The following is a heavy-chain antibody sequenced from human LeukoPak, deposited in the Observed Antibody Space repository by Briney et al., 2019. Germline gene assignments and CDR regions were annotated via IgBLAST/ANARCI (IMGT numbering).Heavy chain of an antibody. CDR2: INPNSGGT. D-gene: IGHD6-13*01. J-gene: IGHJ6*02. Sequence: ASVKLSCKAAGYTFTGYYMHWVRQGPGQGLEWMGWINPNSGGTNYAQKFQGWVTMTRDTSISTAYMELSRLRSDDTAVYYCARGAYSSSWYRHLEYYYGMDVWGQGTTVTVSS. CDR3: ARGAYSSSWYRHLEYYYGMDV. V-gene: IGHV1-2*04. CDR1: GYTFTGYY.